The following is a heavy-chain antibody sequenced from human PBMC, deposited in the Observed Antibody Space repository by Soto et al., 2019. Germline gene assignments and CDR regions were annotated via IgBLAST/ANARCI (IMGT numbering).Heavy chain of an antibody. J-gene: IGHJ3*02. Sequence: ASVKVSCKASGYTFTSYAMHWVRQAPGQRLEWMGWINAGNGNTKYSQKFQGRVTITRDTSASTAYMELSSLRSEDPAVYYCARAPVRHIVVVTAMGNAFDIWGQGTMVTVSS. CDR3: ARAPVRHIVVVTAMGNAFDI. CDR1: GYTFTSYA. V-gene: IGHV1-3*01. D-gene: IGHD2-21*02. CDR2: INAGNGNT.